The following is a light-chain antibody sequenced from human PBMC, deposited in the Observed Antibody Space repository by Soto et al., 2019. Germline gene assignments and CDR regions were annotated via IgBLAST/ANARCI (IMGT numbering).Light chain of an antibody. Sequence: IQFTQSPSSLSSSVGDSVTITCRASQGISNSLAWYQQRPGKAPQLLIFDASNLESGVPSRFSGSGSGTEFTLTINTLQPEDFSTYYCQYSGSYPLTFGGGTKVE. CDR1: QGISNS. CDR2: DAS. V-gene: IGKV1-13*02. CDR3: QYSGSYPLT. J-gene: IGKJ4*01.